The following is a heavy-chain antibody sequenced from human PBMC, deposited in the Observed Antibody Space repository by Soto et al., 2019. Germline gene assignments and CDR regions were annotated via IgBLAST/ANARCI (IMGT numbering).Heavy chain of an antibody. D-gene: IGHD3-16*02. V-gene: IGHV4-39*01. Sequence: SETLSLTCTVSGGSINSDITFWGWIRQPPGKGLEWVGSVFYLGTTYYHPSLKSRLSISIDTSNNQFSLELTSVTAADTAVYYCARHDRAPADRDINCFDPWGQGTLVTVSS. CDR2: VFYLGTT. CDR3: ARHDRAPADRDINCFDP. CDR1: GGSINSDITF. J-gene: IGHJ5*02.